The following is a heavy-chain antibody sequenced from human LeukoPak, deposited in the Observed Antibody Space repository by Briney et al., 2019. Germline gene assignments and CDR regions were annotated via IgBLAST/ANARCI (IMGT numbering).Heavy chain of an antibody. CDR1: GFTFRNYW. V-gene: IGHV3-74*01. CDR2: IDIDGST. Sequence: GGSLRLSCAASGFTFRNYWMHWVRHAPGKGLVWVSRIDIDGSTRYADSVEGRFTISRDNAKNMLYLQMNSLRAEDTAVYYCARAGGSGWFDPWGQGTLVTVSS. D-gene: IGHD3-10*01. CDR3: ARAGGSGWFDP. J-gene: IGHJ5*02.